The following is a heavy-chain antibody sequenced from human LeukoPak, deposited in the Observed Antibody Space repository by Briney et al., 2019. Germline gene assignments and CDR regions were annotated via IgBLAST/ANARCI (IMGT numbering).Heavy chain of an antibody. CDR1: GFTFSNYS. Sequence: GGSLRLSCAGSGFTFSNYSMHWVRQAPGKGLEWLSYISTSGTRKYYTHSVQGRFSISRDNAKNSLHLQMNSLRDEDTAIYYCARHLMYEDYFGRSAFDFWGQGTLVTVSS. V-gene: IGHV3-48*02. CDR2: ISTSGTRK. D-gene: IGHD3-10*01. J-gene: IGHJ4*02. CDR3: ARHLMYEDYFGRSAFDF.